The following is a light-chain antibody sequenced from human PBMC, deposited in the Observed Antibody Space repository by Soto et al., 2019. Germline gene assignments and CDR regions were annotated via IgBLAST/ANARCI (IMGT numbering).Light chain of an antibody. CDR2: WAS. Sequence: MTHPPASLAVSLGGRTTINCKSSQTVLYNSNNKNYLAWYHQKPGQPPKLLIYWASTRESGVPARFSGSGSGTDFTLTIGCMQDEDVVISYCQLSNSLRWTFGEGTKVDI. J-gene: IGKJ1*01. CDR1: QTVLYNSNNKNY. CDR3: QLSNSLRWT. V-gene: IGKV4-1*01.